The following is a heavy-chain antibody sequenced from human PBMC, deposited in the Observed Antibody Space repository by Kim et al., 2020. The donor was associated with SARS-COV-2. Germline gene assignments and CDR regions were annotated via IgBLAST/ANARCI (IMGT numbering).Heavy chain of an antibody. D-gene: IGHD1-1*01. CDR2: MWYDGNNK. CDR3: AKVAVPNWQPGYFDY. Sequence: GGSLRLSCVASGFTFSGYGMHWVRQAPGKGLEWVAVMWYDGNNKSYADSVKGRFTISRDNAKNTLYLQMNTLRAEDTAVYYCAKVAVPNWQPGYFDYWGQGTMVTVSS. V-gene: IGHV3-30*02. J-gene: IGHJ4*02. CDR1: GFTFSGYG.